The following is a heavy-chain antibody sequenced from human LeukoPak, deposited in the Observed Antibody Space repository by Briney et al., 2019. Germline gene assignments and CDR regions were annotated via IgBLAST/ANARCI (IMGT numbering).Heavy chain of an antibody. J-gene: IGHJ4*02. CDR1: GFTFSSYA. D-gene: IGHD5/OR15-5a*01. V-gene: IGHV3-30*02. CDR3: ARPMKVQSTGYYFDY. CDR2: TRYDGGNK. Sequence: GGSLRLSCAASGFTFSSYAMHWVRQAPGKGLEWVAYTRYDGGNKYYEESVKGRFTISRDNSKNTLYLQMNSLRAEDTAVYYCARPMKVQSTGYYFDYWGQGTLVTVSS.